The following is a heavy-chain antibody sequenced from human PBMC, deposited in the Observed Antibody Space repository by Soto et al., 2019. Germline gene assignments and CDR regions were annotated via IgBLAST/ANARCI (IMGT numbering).Heavy chain of an antibody. Sequence: ASVKVSCKASGYTFTSYDINWVRQATGQGLEWMGWMNPNSGNTGYAQKFQGRVTMTRNTSISTAYMELSSLRSEDTAVYYCARGGYNIVVVPQGHYHYYYMDVWGKGTTVTVSS. J-gene: IGHJ6*03. CDR2: MNPNSGNT. D-gene: IGHD2-2*01. CDR3: ARGGYNIVVVPQGHYHYYYMDV. V-gene: IGHV1-8*01. CDR1: GYTFTSYD.